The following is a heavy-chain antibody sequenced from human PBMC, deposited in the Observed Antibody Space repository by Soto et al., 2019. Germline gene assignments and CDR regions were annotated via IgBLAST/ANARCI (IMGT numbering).Heavy chain of an antibody. CDR2: ISAYNGDT. V-gene: IGHV1-18*01. CDR1: GYTFTSYG. CDR3: VRGASSLPGFY. Sequence: QVQLVQSGAEVKKPGASVKVSCKASGYTFTSYGITWVRQAPGQGLEWVGWISAYNGDTDYAQKVQGRVTMTTDTSTSTAYMELRSLRSDVTAVYYCVRGASSLPGFYWGQGTLVTVSS. J-gene: IGHJ4*02. D-gene: IGHD6-13*01.